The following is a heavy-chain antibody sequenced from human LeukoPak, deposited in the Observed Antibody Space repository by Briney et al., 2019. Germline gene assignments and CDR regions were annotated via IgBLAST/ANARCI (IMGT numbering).Heavy chain of an antibody. Sequence: GESLKISCKASGYSFTTYWIGWVRQLPGKGLEWMGMFFPGDSDTRKSPSFQDQVTLSADKSITTAYLRWNSLKASDTAMYYCARGPRGGNWNEALDYWGQGTLVTVSS. CDR1: GYSFTTYW. V-gene: IGHV5-51*01. CDR3: ARGPRGGNWNEALDY. D-gene: IGHD1-1*01. J-gene: IGHJ4*02. CDR2: FFPGDSDT.